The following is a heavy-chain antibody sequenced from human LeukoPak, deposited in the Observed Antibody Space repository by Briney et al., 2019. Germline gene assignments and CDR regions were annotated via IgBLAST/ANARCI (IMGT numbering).Heavy chain of an antibody. CDR2: IYYSGST. V-gene: IGHV4-39*01. Sequence: SETLSLTCTVSGGSISSYYWGWIRQPPGKGLGWIGSIYYSGSTYYNPSLKSRVTISVDTSKNQFSLKLSSVTAADTAVYYCARHLGNDYSINWFDPWGQGTLVTVSS. CDR3: ARHLGNDYSINWFDP. D-gene: IGHD4-11*01. CDR1: GGSISSYY. J-gene: IGHJ5*02.